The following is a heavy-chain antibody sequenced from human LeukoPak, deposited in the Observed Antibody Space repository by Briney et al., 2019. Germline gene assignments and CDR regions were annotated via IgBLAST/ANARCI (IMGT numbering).Heavy chain of an antibody. CDR2: ISAYNGNT. J-gene: IGHJ4*02. D-gene: IGHD3-22*01. Sequence: GASVKVSCKASVYTFTSYGISWVRQALGQGLEWMGWISAYNGNTNYAQKLQGRVTMTTDTSTSTAYMELRSLRSDDTAVYYCARGTDWDYDSSCVGPDCPFDYWGQGTLVTVSS. CDR3: ARGTDWDYDSSCVGPDCPFDY. CDR1: VYTFTSYG. V-gene: IGHV1-18*01.